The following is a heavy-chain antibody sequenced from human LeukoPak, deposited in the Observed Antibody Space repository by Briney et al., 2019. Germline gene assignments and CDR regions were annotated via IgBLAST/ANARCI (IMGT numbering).Heavy chain of an antibody. CDR2: INSDGSST. CDR1: GFTFSSYW. CDR3: ARAEYCSGGSCYPACGMDV. Sequence: PGGSLRLSCAASGFTFSSYWMHWVRQAPGKGLVWVSRINSDGSSTSYADSVKGRFTISRDNAKNTLYLQMNSLRAEDTAVYYCARAEYCSGGSCYPACGMDVWGQGTTVTVSS. D-gene: IGHD2-15*01. V-gene: IGHV3-74*01. J-gene: IGHJ6*02.